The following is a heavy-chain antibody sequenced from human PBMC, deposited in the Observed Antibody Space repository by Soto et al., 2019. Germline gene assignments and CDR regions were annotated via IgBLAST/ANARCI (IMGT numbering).Heavy chain of an antibody. D-gene: IGHD2-8*02. V-gene: IGHV4-34*01. CDR2: INHSGST. Sequence: SETLSLTCAVYGGSFSGYSWTWIRQPPGTGLEWIGEINHSGSTNYNPSLKSRVTISVDTSKNQFSLKLTSVTAADTAVYYCARDKITGLFDYWGQGTLVTSPQ. CDR1: GGSFSGYS. CDR3: ARDKITGLFDY. J-gene: IGHJ4*02.